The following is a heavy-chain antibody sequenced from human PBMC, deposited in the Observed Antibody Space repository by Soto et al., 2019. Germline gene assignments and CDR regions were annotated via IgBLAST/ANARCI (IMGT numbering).Heavy chain of an antibody. D-gene: IGHD3-10*01. CDR1: GCTFDDYP. Sequence: GGSWRLSCTTSGCTFDDYPMSWFRRAPGKGLEWVSYIRNKAYSETTEYAASVKGRFIISRDDSARIAYLQMNSLKTDDTAVYYCARAVRVVGDAFDGWGRGSMVTVSS. V-gene: IGHV3-49*03. J-gene: IGHJ3*01. CDR3: ARAVRVVGDAFDG. CDR2: IRNKAYSETT.